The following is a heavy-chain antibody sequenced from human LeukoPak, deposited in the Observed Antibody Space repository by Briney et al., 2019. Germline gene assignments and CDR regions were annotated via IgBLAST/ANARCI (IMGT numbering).Heavy chain of an antibody. Sequence: PGGSLRLSCAASGFTFSSYSMNWVRQAPGKGLEWVSSISSSSSYKYYADSLKGRFTISRDNAKNSLYLQMNSLRAEDTAVYYCARSAKVVPAAISYYYYMDVWGKGTTVTISS. CDR1: GFTFSSYS. D-gene: IGHD2-2*02. CDR3: ARSAKVVPAAISYYYYMDV. J-gene: IGHJ6*03. V-gene: IGHV3-21*01. CDR2: ISSSSSYK.